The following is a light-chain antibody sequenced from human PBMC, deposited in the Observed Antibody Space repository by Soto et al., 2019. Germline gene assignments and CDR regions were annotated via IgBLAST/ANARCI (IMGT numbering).Light chain of an antibody. Sequence: DIQMTQSPSSLSASVGDRVTITCQASQDISNYLNWYQQKPGKAPELLIYDASNLETGVPSRFSGSGSGTDFTFPISSLQPEDFATYYCQQYDDVPPTFGPGTKVDF. J-gene: IGKJ3*01. V-gene: IGKV1-33*01. CDR1: QDISNY. CDR2: DAS. CDR3: QQYDDVPPT.